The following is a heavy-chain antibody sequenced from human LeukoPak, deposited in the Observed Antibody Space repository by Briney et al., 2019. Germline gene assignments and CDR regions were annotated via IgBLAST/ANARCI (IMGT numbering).Heavy chain of an antibody. V-gene: IGHV3-30-3*01. CDR2: ISYDGSNK. D-gene: IGHD2-2*01. J-gene: IGHJ4*02. CDR1: GFTFSSYA. CDR3: ARGNHCGSTSCALDY. Sequence: GRSLRLSCAASGFTFSSYAMHWVRQAPGKGLEWVAVISYDGSNKYYADSVKGRFTISRDNSKNTLYLQMNSLRAEDTAVYYCARGNHCGSTSCALDYWGQGTLVTVSS.